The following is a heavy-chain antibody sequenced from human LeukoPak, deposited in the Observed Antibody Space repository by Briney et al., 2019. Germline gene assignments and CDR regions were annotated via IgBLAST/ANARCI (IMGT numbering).Heavy chain of an antibody. Sequence: ASVKASCKASGYTFNSYDINWVRQATGQGLEWMGWMNPNSGNTGYAQKFQGRVTMTKNNSIATVYMELSSLRSENTAVYYCARALSWTTESYYYMDVWGKGTTVTVSS. D-gene: IGHD3/OR15-3a*01. J-gene: IGHJ6*03. CDR1: GYTFNSYD. CDR2: MNPNSGNT. CDR3: ARALSWTTESYYYMDV. V-gene: IGHV1-8*01.